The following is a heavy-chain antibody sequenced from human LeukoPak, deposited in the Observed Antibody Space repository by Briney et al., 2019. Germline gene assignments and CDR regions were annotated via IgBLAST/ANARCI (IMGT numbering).Heavy chain of an antibody. CDR2: ISGSGGST. Sequence: GGSLRLSCAASGFTFSSYAMSWVRQAPGKGLEWVSGISGSGGSTYYADSVKGRFTISRDNSKNTMSMQMKSLRAEDTAVYYCANSLDLAVTGNDYRGQGTLVTVSS. CDR3: ANSLDLAVTGNDY. D-gene: IGHD6-19*01. V-gene: IGHV3-23*01. CDR1: GFTFSSYA. J-gene: IGHJ4*02.